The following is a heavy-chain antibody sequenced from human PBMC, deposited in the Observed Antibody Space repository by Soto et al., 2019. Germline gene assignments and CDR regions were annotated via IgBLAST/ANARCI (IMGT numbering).Heavy chain of an antibody. J-gene: IGHJ4*02. CDR2: ISGSGGST. D-gene: IGHD6-6*01. CDR3: AKVYQLNYYFDY. CDR1: GFTFSGYA. V-gene: IGHV3-23*01. Sequence: EVQLLESGGGLVQPGGSLRLSCAASGFTFSGYAMSWVRQAPGKGLEWVSGISGSGGSTYYADSAKGRFTISRDNSKNKLYLHMNSLSAEDTAVYYCAKVYQLNYYFDYWGQGTLVTVSS.